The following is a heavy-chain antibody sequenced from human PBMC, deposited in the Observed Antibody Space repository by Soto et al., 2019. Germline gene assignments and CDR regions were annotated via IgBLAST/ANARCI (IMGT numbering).Heavy chain of an antibody. CDR2: IIPMVGMS. J-gene: IGHJ4*02. V-gene: IGHV1-69*02. CDR3: ATSYGSGSRPFDS. D-gene: IGHD3-10*01. Sequence: QVQLVQSGAEVKKPGSSVKVSCKASGDTFNFYTFSWVRQAPGQGLEWMGRIIPMVGMSNYAQKFQGRVTIIADRSTNTTYMQLSSLRSEDTALYYCATSYGSGSRPFDSWGQGTPVTVS. CDR1: GDTFNFYT.